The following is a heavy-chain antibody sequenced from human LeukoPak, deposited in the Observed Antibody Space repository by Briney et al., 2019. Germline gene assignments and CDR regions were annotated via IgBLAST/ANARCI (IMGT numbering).Heavy chain of an antibody. CDR1: GFTFSSYA. V-gene: IGHV3-23*01. CDR2: ISGSGGST. Sequence: GGSLRLSCAASGFTFSSYAMSWVRQAPGKGLEWVSAISGSGGSTYYAASVKGRFTISRDNSKNTLYLQMNSLRAEDTAVYYCAKDHGSGSSNWFDPWGQGTLVTVSS. J-gene: IGHJ5*02. D-gene: IGHD3-10*01. CDR3: AKDHGSGSSNWFDP.